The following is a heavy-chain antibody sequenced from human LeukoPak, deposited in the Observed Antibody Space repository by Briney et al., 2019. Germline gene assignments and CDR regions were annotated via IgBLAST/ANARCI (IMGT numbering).Heavy chain of an antibody. CDR1: GASVSSGSYY. CDR3: ARGVLVGATGHHFAY. Sequence: SETLSLTCTVSGASVSSGSYYWSWIRPPPGEGLEWLGYVRSSGSSNYNPSLKSRVAILVDTPKNQFTLKLSSVTAADTAVYYCARGVLVGATGHHFAYWGQGTLVTVSS. CDR2: VRSSGSS. V-gene: IGHV4-61*01. D-gene: IGHD2-8*02. J-gene: IGHJ4*02.